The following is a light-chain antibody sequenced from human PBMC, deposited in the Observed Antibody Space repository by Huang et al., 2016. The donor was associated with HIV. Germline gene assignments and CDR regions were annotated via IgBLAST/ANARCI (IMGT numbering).Light chain of an antibody. CDR3: QQLNSYPRT. CDR1: QGISSY. Sequence: IQLTQSPSSLSASVGDRFTITCRASQGISSYLACYQQKPGKAPKLLIYAASTLQSGVPSRFSGSGSGTDFTLTISSLQPEDFATYYCQQLNSYPRTFGQGTKVEIK. J-gene: IGKJ1*01. V-gene: IGKV1-9*01. CDR2: AAS.